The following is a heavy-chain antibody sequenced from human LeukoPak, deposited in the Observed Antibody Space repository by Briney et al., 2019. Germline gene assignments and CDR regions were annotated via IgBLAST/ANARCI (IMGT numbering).Heavy chain of an antibody. D-gene: IGHD1-26*01. Sequence: ASVKVSCKASGYSFTNFGITWVRQAPGQGLEWMGWTSAYEDYPRYAQKFQDRVTMTTDTSTNTAYMELRSLTSDDTAVYYCAKVHPPIIEGDRGEVFHVWGQGTLVSLSS. V-gene: IGHV1-18*01. CDR1: GYSFTNFG. J-gene: IGHJ3*01. CDR3: AKVHPPIIEGDRGEVFHV. CDR2: TSAYEDYP.